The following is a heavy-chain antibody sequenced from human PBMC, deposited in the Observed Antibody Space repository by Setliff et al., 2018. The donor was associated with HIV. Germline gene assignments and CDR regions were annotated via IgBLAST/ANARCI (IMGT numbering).Heavy chain of an antibody. CDR2: ISGSSVFI. Sequence: GGSLRLSCAASGFKFHNYGMNWVRQAPGKGPEWVSSISGSSVFIFYADSVKGRFTISRDNAKNSLYLQMNSLRAEDTAVYYCARRYCDGNSCSVNWFDPWGQGTLVTVSS. J-gene: IGHJ5*02. CDR3: ARRYCDGNSCSVNWFDP. CDR1: GFKFHNYG. D-gene: IGHD2-15*01. V-gene: IGHV3-21*01.